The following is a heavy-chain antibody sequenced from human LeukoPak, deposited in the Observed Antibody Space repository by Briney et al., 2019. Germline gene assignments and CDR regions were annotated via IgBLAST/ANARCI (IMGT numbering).Heavy chain of an antibody. V-gene: IGHV4-61*01. CDR1: GGSVSRGSYY. D-gene: IGHD1-26*01. Sequence: SETLSLTCTVSGGSVSRGSYYWSWTRQPPGKGLEWIGYIHHSGTTNYSPSLKSRVTISVDMSKNQFFLNLTPVTAADPVVYYCARGRLGATYWGQGTLVTVSS. J-gene: IGHJ4*02. CDR2: IHHSGTT. CDR3: ARGRLGATY.